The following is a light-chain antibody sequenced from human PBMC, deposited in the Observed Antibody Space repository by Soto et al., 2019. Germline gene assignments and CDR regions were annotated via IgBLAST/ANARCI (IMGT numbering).Light chain of an antibody. J-gene: IGKJ4*01. CDR2: GAS. CDR3: QQSFITPPLT. Sequence: DIQMTQSPSSLSASIGDRITITCRASQSISTYLNWYQQKPGKAPRLLIYGASTLQNGVPSRFRGSGSATDYTLPISTLQPEDLATYYCQQSFITPPLTFGGGTKVEMK. V-gene: IGKV1-39*01. CDR1: QSISTY.